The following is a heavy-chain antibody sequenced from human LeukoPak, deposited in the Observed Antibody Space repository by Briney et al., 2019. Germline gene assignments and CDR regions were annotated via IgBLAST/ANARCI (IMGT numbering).Heavy chain of an antibody. J-gene: IGHJ4*02. CDR2: IEHDGGEK. V-gene: IGHV3-7*01. Sequence: GGSLRLSCAASGFTFSSYWMSWVRQAPGKGLEWVANIEHDGGEKKYVDSVKGRFTISRDNAKNSLYLQMNSLRIEDTAIYYCERRGGTFDYWGQGIMVTVSS. CDR3: ERRGGTFDY. D-gene: IGHD1-1*01. CDR1: GFTFSSYW.